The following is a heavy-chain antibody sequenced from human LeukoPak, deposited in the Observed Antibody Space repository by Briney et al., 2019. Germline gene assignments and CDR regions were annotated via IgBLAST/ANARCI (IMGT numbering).Heavy chain of an antibody. CDR3: ATGIAAAGFTFDY. D-gene: IGHD6-13*01. CDR1: GYTFTSYD. Sequence: ASVKVSCKASGYTFTSYDINWVRQATGQGLEWMGWMNPNSGNTGYAQKFQGRVTITRNTSISTAYMELSSLRSEDTAMYYCATGIAAAGFTFDYWGQGTLVTVSS. V-gene: IGHV1-8*03. CDR2: MNPNSGNT. J-gene: IGHJ4*02.